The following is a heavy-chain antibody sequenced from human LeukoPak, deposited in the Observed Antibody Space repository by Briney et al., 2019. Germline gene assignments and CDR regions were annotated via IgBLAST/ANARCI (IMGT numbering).Heavy chain of an antibody. V-gene: IGHV1-18*01. Sequence: ASVEVSCKASGYTFISYGISWMRQAPGQGLEWMGWTSAYNGNTNYAEKLQGRVTITRDTSASTAYMELSSLRSEDTAVYYCARGSSSWPYYFDYWGQGTLVTVSS. CDR2: TSAYNGNT. D-gene: IGHD6-13*01. CDR3: ARGSSSWPYYFDY. CDR1: GYTFISYG. J-gene: IGHJ4*02.